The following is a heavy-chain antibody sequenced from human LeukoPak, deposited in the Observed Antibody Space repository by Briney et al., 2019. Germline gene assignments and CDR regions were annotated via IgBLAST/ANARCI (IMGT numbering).Heavy chain of an antibody. CDR1: GRSISSYY. CDR2: IYYSGST. CDR3: ARRVVVPAATDASYYYYMDV. J-gene: IGHJ6*03. D-gene: IGHD2-2*01. V-gene: IGHV4-59*08. Sequence: SDTLSLTCTVSGRSISSYYWSWVRQPPGKGLEWIGYIYYSGSTNYYPSLTRRVTISVETSKNQFSLKLSSATAADTAVDYCARRVVVPAATDASYYYYMDVWGKGTTVTVSS.